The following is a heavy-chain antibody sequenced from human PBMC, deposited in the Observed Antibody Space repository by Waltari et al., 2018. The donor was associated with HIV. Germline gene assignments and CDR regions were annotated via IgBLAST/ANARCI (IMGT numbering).Heavy chain of an antibody. D-gene: IGHD3-10*01. CDR3: ARESRRRIRQGGINWFDP. CDR1: GGSLTDSY. CDR2: INHSGRS. V-gene: IGHV4-34*02. J-gene: IGHJ5*02. Sequence: QVRLQQWGAGQLKASATLSLTCAVYGGSLTDSYWRWIRQCPGRGLEWIAEINHSGRSDFNPSLKSRVTIAVDPAKNQFSLTLRSLTAADTGVYYCARESRRRIRQGGINWFDPWGQGTPVTVLS.